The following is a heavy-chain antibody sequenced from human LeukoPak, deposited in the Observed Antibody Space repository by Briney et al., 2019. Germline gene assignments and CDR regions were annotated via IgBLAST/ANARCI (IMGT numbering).Heavy chain of an antibody. Sequence: TGGSLRLSCAASGFTFSSYSMSWVRQAPGKGLEWVSVISSTGGSTYYADSVKGRFTMSRDNSKNTVYLQMNSLRAEDTAVYYCAKGLRSYYDSSGYYYLDYWGQGTLVTVSS. CDR3: AKGLRSYYDSSGYYYLDY. CDR1: GFTFSSYS. CDR2: ISSTGGST. D-gene: IGHD3-22*01. J-gene: IGHJ4*02. V-gene: IGHV3-23*01.